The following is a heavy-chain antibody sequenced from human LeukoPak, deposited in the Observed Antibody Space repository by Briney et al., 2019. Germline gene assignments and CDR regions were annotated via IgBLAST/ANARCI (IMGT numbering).Heavy chain of an antibody. Sequence: GGSLRLSCAASGFTFSSYWMSWVRQAPGKGLEWVANIKKDGSEKYYVDSVKGRFTISRDNAKTSLYLQMNSLRAEDTAVYYCARGPRGATIPFDYWGQGTLVTVSS. CDR2: IKKDGSEK. J-gene: IGHJ4*02. D-gene: IGHD1-26*01. V-gene: IGHV3-7*01. CDR1: GFTFSSYW. CDR3: ARGPRGATIPFDY.